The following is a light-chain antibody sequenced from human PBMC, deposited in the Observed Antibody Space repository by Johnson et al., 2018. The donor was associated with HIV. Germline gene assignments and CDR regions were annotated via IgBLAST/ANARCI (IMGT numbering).Light chain of an antibody. CDR2: DNN. J-gene: IGLJ1*01. CDR3: GTWDSSLSAYV. V-gene: IGLV1-51*01. CDR1: SSNIGNNY. Sequence: QAVLTQPPSVSAAPGQRVTISCSGSSSNIGNNYVSWYQQLPGTAPKLLIYDNNKRPSGIPDRFSGSKSGTSANLAITGLQTGDEADYYCGTWDSSLSAYVFGTGTKVTVL.